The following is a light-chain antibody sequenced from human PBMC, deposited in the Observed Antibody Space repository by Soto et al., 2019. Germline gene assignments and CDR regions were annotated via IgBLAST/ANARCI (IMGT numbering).Light chain of an antibody. CDR2: GNS. J-gene: IGLJ1*01. Sequence: QSVLTQPPSVSGAPGQRVTVSCTGSSSNIGARYEVHWYQQLPGTAPKLLIYGNSNRPSGVPDRFSGSKSGTSASLAITGLQAGDEADYYCQSYDSSLSGYVFGTGTKLTVL. CDR3: QSYDSSLSGYV. CDR1: SSNIGARYE. V-gene: IGLV1-40*01.